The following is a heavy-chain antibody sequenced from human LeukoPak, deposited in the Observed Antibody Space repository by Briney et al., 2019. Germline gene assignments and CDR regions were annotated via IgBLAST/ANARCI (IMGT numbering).Heavy chain of an antibody. D-gene: IGHD2-15*01. J-gene: IGHJ4*02. CDR3: ARDEKRYCSGGSCPAYFDY. CDR1: GYTFNNYG. V-gene: IGHV1-18*01. CDR2: ISAHNGNT. Sequence: ASVKVSCKASGYTFNNYGISWVRQAPGQGLEWMAWISAHNGNTNYALKLRGRVTMTTDTSTSTAYMELRSLRSDDTAVYYCARDEKRYCSGGSCPAYFDYWGQGTLVTVSS.